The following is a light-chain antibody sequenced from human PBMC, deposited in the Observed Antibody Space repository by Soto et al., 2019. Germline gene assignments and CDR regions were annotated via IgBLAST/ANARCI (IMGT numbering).Light chain of an antibody. CDR3: QHYSNWPPWT. Sequence: EIVLTQSPATLSLSPGERVTLSCRASQSVGSNLAWFQQKPGQAPRLLIYGASTRVTGVPARFSGSGSGTEFILIISSLQSEDFAVYYCQHYSNWPPWTFGQGTKVDIK. V-gene: IGKV3-15*01. CDR2: GAS. J-gene: IGKJ1*01. CDR1: QSVGSN.